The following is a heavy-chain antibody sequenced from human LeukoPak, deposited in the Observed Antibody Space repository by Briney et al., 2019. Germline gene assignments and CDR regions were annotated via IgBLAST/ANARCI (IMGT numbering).Heavy chain of an antibody. CDR3: ARDIKIAVAGQSLRYYYYMDV. CDR2: IYYSGST. V-gene: IGHV4-59*01. J-gene: IGHJ6*03. Sequence: SETLSLTCTVSGGSISSYYWSWIRQPPGKGLEWIGYIYYSGSTNYNPSLKSRVTISVDTSKNQFSLKLSSVTAADTAVYYCARDIKIAVAGQSLRYYYYMDVWGKGTTVTVSS. CDR1: GGSISSYY. D-gene: IGHD6-19*01.